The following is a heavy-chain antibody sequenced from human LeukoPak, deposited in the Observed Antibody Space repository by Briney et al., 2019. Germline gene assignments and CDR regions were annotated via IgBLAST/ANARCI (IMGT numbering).Heavy chain of an antibody. Sequence: SDTLSLTCTLSIRSISIYYWSCTRHPAGKGLECIGHIYTSGSTNYNPSLKSRVTMSVDTSKNQFSLKLSSVTAADTAVYYCARDEGSGRFDWFDPWGQGNLVTVSS. J-gene: IGHJ5*02. CDR2: IYTSGST. V-gene: IGHV4-4*07. CDR1: IRSISIYY. D-gene: IGHD3-10*01. CDR3: ARDEGSGRFDWFDP.